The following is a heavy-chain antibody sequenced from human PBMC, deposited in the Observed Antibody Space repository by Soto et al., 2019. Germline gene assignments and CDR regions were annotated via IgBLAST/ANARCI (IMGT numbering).Heavy chain of an antibody. V-gene: IGHV4-38-2*01. CDR2: ISHSGTT. J-gene: IGHJ4*02. CDR1: DYSISTGYF. Sequence: SETLSLTCSVSDYSISTGYFWGWIRQPPGKGLEWIGCISHSGTTHYNTSLKSRVTISIDTSENQFSLKLSSVTAADAAVYYCARITYGYNYFDYWGRGTQVTVSS. CDR3: ARITYGYNYFDY. D-gene: IGHD4-17*01.